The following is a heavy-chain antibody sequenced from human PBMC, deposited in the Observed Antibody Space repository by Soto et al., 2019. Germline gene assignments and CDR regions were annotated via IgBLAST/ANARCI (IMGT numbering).Heavy chain of an antibody. D-gene: IGHD1-26*01. CDR1: GGSISSGDYY. V-gene: IGHV4-30-4*01. J-gene: IGHJ6*02. CDR2: IYYSGST. Sequence: QVQLQESGPGLVKPSQTLSLTCTVSGGSISSGDYYWSWIRQPPGKGLEWIGYIYYSGSTYYNPSLKSRVTISVYTSKNQFSLKLSSVTAADTAVYYCARDREGGYYYYGMDVWGQGTTVTVSS. CDR3: ARDREGGYYYYGMDV.